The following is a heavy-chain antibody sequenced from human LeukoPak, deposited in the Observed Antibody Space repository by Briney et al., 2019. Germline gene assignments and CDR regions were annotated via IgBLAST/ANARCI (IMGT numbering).Heavy chain of an antibody. J-gene: IGHJ4*02. V-gene: IGHV3-9*01. D-gene: IGHD1-26*01. CDR1: GFTFDDYA. Sequence: GGSLRLSCAASGFTFDDYAMHWVRQAPGKGLEWVSGISWNSGSIGYADSVKGRFTISRDNAKNSLYLQMNSLRAEDTALYYCAKDSNPDPRYSGSYAQLWGQGTLVTVSS. CDR2: ISWNSGSI. CDR3: AKDSNPDPRYSGSYAQL.